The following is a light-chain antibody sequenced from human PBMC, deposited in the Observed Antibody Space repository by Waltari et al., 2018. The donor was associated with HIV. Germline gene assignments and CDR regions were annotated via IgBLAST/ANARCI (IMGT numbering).Light chain of an antibody. V-gene: IGKV3-20*01. J-gene: IGKJ2*01. CDR3: QQYGISPIYT. CDR2: GAS. Sequence: EIVLTQSPGTLFLSPGETATLSCRASQSVSSNYLAWYQQKPGQAPRLLIYGASSRATGIPDRFSGSGSGTDFTLTISRLEPEDFAVYYCQQYGISPIYTFGQGTKLEIK. CDR1: QSVSSNY.